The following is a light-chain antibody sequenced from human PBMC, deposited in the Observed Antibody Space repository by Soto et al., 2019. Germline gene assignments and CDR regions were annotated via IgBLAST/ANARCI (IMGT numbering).Light chain of an antibody. V-gene: IGLV2-14*01. J-gene: IGLJ2*01. CDR2: DVS. CDR3: SSYTTNNPHVA. CDR1: SSDVGGYNY. Sequence: QSALTQPASVSGSPGQSITISCTGTSSDVGGYNYVSWFQQHPGKAPKVMIYDVSDRPSGVSNRFSGSKSGNTASLTISGLQAEDEADYYCSSYTTNNPHVAFGGGTQLTVL.